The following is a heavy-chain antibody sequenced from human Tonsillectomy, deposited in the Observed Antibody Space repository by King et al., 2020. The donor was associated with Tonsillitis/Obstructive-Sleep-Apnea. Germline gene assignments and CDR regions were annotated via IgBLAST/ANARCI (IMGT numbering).Heavy chain of an antibody. D-gene: IGHD3-22*01. CDR1: GGSISSYY. Sequence: QLQESGPGLVKPSETLSLTCTVSGGSISSYYWSWIRQPPGKGLEWIGYMYYIGSTNYNPPLKSRVTISVDTSKNQFSLKLVSVTAADPAVYYCASQYYYDSSGYYREYFQHWGQGTLVTVSS. J-gene: IGHJ1*01. V-gene: IGHV4-59*01. CDR2: MYYIGST. CDR3: ASQYYYDSSGYYREYFQH.